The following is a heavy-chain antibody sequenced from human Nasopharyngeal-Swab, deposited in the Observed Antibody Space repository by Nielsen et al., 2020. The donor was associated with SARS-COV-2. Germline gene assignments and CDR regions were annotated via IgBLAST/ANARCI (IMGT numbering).Heavy chain of an antibody. CDR2: MYHTGST. CDR3: ARHRVRSAAAGLDP. CDR1: GDSITRGYF. V-gene: IGHV4-38-2*01. D-gene: IGHD6-13*01. J-gene: IGHJ5*02. Sequence: SETLSLTCAVSGDSITRGYFWGWIRQPPGKGLEWIGSMYHTGSTYYNPSLKSRVTISVDTSKNQFSLKLSSVTAADTAVYYCARHRVRSAAAGLDPWGQGTLVTVSS.